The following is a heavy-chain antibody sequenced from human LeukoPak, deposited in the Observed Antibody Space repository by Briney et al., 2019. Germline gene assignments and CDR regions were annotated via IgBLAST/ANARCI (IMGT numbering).Heavy chain of an antibody. V-gene: IGHV4-59*01. CDR1: DDSITMYY. CDR2: VDHTGST. D-gene: IGHD1-1*01. J-gene: IGHJ6*03. CDR3: ARGRVSSSTWYSTYYYYCYMDV. Sequence: SETLSLTCSVSDDSITMYYWTWIRQPPAKGLEWIGYVDHTGSTNFNPSLNGHVSISRDPTKNLFSLRLRSVTAADTAVYFCARGRVSSSTWYSTYYYYCYMDVWGKGTTVTVSS.